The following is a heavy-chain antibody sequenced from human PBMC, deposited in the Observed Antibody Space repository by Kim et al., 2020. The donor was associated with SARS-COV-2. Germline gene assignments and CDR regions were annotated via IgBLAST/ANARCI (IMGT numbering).Heavy chain of an antibody. J-gene: IGHJ6*02. CDR3: ARVILWFGEKASYGMDV. CDR1: GGSISSSSYY. Sequence: SETLSLTCTVSGGSISSSSYYWGWIRQPPGKGLEWIGSIYYSGSTYYNPSLKSRVTISVDTSKNQFSLKLSSVTAADTAVYYCARVILWFGEKASYGMDVWGQGTTVTVSS. V-gene: IGHV4-39*07. D-gene: IGHD3-10*01. CDR2: IYYSGST.